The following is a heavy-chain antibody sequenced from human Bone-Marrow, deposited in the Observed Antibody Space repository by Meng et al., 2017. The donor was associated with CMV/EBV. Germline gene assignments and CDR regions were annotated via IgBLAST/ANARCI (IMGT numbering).Heavy chain of an antibody. D-gene: IGHD3-3*01. CDR1: GYTFTGYY. J-gene: IGHJ4*02. CDR2: INPNSGGT. V-gene: IGHV1-2*02. Sequence: ASVKVSCKASGYTFTGYYIHWVRQAPGQGLEWMGWINPNSGGTSYAQKFQGRVTMTRDTSISTAYMELSRLRSDDTAVYYCARDPSLRRFLEWLLAYWGQGPLVPVYS. CDR3: ARDPSLRRFLEWLLAY.